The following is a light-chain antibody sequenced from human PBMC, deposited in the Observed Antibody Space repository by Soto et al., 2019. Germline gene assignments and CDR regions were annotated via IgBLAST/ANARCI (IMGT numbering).Light chain of an antibody. Sequence: QSALTQPASVSGSPGQSSTISFTGTSSDVGGYNYVSWYQQHPGKAPKLMIYEVSNRPSGVSHRFSGSKSGNTASLTISGLQAEDEADYYCSSYTGNNTPYVFGTGTKVTVL. CDR2: EVS. J-gene: IGLJ1*01. CDR3: SSYTGNNTPYV. CDR1: SSDVGGYNY. V-gene: IGLV2-14*01.